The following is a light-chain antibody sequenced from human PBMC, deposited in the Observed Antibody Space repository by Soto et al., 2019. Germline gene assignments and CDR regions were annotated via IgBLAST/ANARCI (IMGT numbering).Light chain of an antibody. Sequence: DIQMTQSPSSLSASVGGRVTITCRASQSISTWLAWYQQKPGKAPKVLIYDASRLESGVPSRFSGSGSGTDFTLTISSLQPADFATYYCQQYNSYSWTFGQGTKVDSK. CDR2: DAS. V-gene: IGKV1-5*01. CDR3: QQYNSYSWT. CDR1: QSISTW. J-gene: IGKJ1*01.